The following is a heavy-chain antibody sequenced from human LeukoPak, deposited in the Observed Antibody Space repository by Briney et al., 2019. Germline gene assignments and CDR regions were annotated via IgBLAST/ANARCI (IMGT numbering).Heavy chain of an antibody. V-gene: IGHV3-23*01. Sequence: GGSLRLSCAASGFTFSSYAMSWVRQAPGKGLEWVSAISGSGGSTYYADSVKGRFTISRDNSKNTLYLQMNSLRAEDTAVYYCAKDFKRILWFGDAFDIWGQGTMVTVSS. CDR1: GFTFSSYA. CDR3: AKDFKRILWFGDAFDI. J-gene: IGHJ3*02. D-gene: IGHD3-10*01. CDR2: ISGSGGST.